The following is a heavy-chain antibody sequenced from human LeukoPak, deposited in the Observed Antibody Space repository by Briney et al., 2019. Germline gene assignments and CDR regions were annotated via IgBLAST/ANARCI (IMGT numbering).Heavy chain of an antibody. D-gene: IGHD3-9*01. CDR3: ARDLDWILFDY. V-gene: IGHV3-74*03. CDR2: VNREGTAT. J-gene: IGHJ4*02. Sequence: GGSLRLSCAASGFTFNTYWMHWVRQAPGKGLVWVARVNREGTATTYADSVKGRFTISRDNAKNTLYLQMNNLRAEDTAVYYCARDLDWILFDYWGQGTLVTVSS. CDR1: GFTFNTYW.